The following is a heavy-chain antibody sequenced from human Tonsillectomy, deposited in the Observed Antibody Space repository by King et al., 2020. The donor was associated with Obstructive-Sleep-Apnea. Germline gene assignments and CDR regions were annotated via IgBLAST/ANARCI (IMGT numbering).Heavy chain of an antibody. D-gene: IGHD6-19*01. J-gene: IGHJ4*02. V-gene: IGHV3-7*03. CDR3: ARGGAVAGRRTDY. CDR2: IKQDGSEK. CDR1: GFTFSSYW. Sequence: VQLVESGGGLVQPGGSLRLSCVASGFTFSSYWMNWVRQAPGKGLEWVANIKQDGSEKYYVDSVKGRFTISRDNAKNSLFLQMNSLRAEDTAVYYCARGGAVAGRRTDYWGQGTLVTVSS.